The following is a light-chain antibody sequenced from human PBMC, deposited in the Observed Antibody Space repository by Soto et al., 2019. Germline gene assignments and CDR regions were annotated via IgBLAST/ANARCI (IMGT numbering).Light chain of an antibody. CDR1: SSDVGSYNL. Sequence: QSALNQPASVSGSPGQSITISCTGTSSDVGSYNLVSWYQQHPGKAPKLMIYEGSKRPSGVSNRFSGSKSGNTASLTISGLQAEDEADYYCCSYAGSSTLGVFGGGTKLTVL. J-gene: IGLJ2*01. V-gene: IGLV2-23*01. CDR3: CSYAGSSTLGV. CDR2: EGS.